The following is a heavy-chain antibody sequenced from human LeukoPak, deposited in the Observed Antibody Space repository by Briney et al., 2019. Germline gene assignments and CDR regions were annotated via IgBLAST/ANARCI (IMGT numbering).Heavy chain of an antibody. D-gene: IGHD3-3*01. V-gene: IGHV4-38-2*01. Sequence: SETLSLTCAVSGYSISSGYYWGWIRQPPGKGLAWIGSIYHSGSTYYNPSLKSRVTISVDTSKNQFSLKLSSVTAADTAVYYCARTPSITIFGVVIMPTQFDYWGQGTLVTVSS. CDR2: IYHSGST. CDR1: GYSISSGYY. J-gene: IGHJ4*02. CDR3: ARTPSITIFGVVIMPTQFDY.